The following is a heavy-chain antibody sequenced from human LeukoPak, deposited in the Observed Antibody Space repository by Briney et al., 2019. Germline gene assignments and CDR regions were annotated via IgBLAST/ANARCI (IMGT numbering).Heavy chain of an antibody. Sequence: KASETLSLTCTVSGGAISSSSHSWGWIRQPPGKGLEWIGSIYYSGSTYYNPSLKSRVTISVDTSKNQFSLMLTSVTAADTAVYYCARDRVVVDEGLFDYWGQGTLVTVSS. CDR3: ARDRVVVDEGLFDY. CDR2: IYYSGST. V-gene: IGHV4-39*07. CDR1: GGAISSSSHS. D-gene: IGHD2-15*01. J-gene: IGHJ4*02.